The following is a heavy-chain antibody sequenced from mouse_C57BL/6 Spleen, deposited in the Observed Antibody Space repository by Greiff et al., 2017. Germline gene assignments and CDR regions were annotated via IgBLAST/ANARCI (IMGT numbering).Heavy chain of an antibody. D-gene: IGHD2-1*01. V-gene: IGHV2-4*01. CDR2: IWSGGST. CDR1: GFSLTSYG. Sequence: VQLQQSGPGLVQPSQSLSITCTVSGFSLTSYGVHWVRQPPGKGLEWLGVIWSGGSTDYNAAFISRLRISKDNSKSQVFIKMNSLQADDTAIYYCAKKDGNCWYFDVWGTGTTVTVSS. CDR3: AKKDGNCWYFDV. J-gene: IGHJ1*03.